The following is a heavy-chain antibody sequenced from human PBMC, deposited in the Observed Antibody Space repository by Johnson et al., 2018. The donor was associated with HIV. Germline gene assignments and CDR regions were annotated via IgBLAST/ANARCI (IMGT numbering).Heavy chain of an antibody. J-gene: IGHJ3*02. D-gene: IGHD6-13*01. CDR2: ISGDGSSV. CDR3: AKGLLIAAAHDAFDI. CDR1: RFTISTFW. Sequence: VQLVESGGDLVQPGGSLRLSCAASRFTISTFWMHWVRQVPGKGLMWVSRISGDGSSVSYADSVKGRCTISRDNAKNTLYLQLNSLRVEDTAVYYCAKGLLIAAAHDAFDIWGQGTMVTVSS. V-gene: IGHV3-74*01.